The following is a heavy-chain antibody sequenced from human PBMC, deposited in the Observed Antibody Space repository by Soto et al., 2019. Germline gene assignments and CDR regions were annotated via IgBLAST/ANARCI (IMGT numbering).Heavy chain of an antibody. D-gene: IGHD6-13*01. Sequence: ASVKVSCKASGYTFTSYGISWVRQAPGQGLEWMGWISAHNGNTNYAQKLQGRVTMTTDTSTSTAYMELRSLRSDDTAVYDCARDWAAAGPFDDWGQGTLVTVSS. V-gene: IGHV1-18*01. CDR1: GYTFTSYG. CDR3: ARDWAAAGPFDD. CDR2: ISAHNGNT. J-gene: IGHJ4*02.